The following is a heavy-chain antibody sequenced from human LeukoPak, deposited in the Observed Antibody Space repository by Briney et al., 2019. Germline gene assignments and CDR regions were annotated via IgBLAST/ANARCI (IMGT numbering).Heavy chain of an antibody. V-gene: IGHV1-18*01. J-gene: IGHJ5*02. Sequence: GASVKVSFKASGYTFTNYGITWVRQAPGQGLEWMGWISAYNGNTNYARKLQGRVTMTIDKTTSTAYMELRSLRSDDTAVYYCARGGANCSGGRCPLNWFDPWGQGTPVTVSS. CDR2: ISAYNGNT. CDR3: ARGGANCSGGRCPLNWFDP. D-gene: IGHD2-15*01. CDR1: GYTFTNYG.